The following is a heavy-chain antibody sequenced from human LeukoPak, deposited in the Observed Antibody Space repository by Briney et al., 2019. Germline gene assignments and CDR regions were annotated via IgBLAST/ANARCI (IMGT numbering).Heavy chain of an antibody. CDR3: SRGLDSRKLGY. CDR1: GASLSSDDQY. Sequence: SETLSLTCTVSGASLSSDDQYWNWIRQSPGKGLEWIGSIHPSGMLYNNPSPESRFTISIDTSKNQFSLNLNSVTAADTAVYFCSRGLDSRKLGYWGQGTLVTVSS. J-gene: IGHJ4*02. CDR2: IHPSGML. D-gene: IGHD3-22*01. V-gene: IGHV4-31*03.